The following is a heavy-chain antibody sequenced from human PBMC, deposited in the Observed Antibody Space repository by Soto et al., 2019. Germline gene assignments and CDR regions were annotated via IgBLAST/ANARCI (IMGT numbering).Heavy chain of an antibody. CDR1: GYSITSYL. Sequence: GESLKTSCKCSGYSITSYLIGWVRQMPGKGLGWRGISYPGDSDTRYSPSFQGQVTISADKSISTAYLQWSSLKASDTAMYYCARVRLELRWDYYYYGMDVWGQGTTVTVSS. CDR2: SYPGDSDT. V-gene: IGHV5-51*01. J-gene: IGHJ6*02. CDR3: ARVRLELRWDYYYYGMDV. D-gene: IGHD1-7*01.